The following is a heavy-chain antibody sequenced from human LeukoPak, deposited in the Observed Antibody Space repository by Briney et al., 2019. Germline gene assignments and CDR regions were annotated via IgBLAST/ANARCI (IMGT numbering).Heavy chain of an antibody. CDR2: INAGNGNT. V-gene: IGHV1-3*03. D-gene: IGHD3-16*02. Sequence: GGSLRLSCAASGYTFTSYAMHWVRQAPGQRLEWMEWINAGNGNTKYSQEFQGRVTITRDTSASTAYMELSSLRSEDMAVYYCARARVWGSCRSYYFDYWGQGTLVTVSS. CDR1: GYTFTSYA. CDR3: ARARVWGSCRSYYFDY. J-gene: IGHJ4*02.